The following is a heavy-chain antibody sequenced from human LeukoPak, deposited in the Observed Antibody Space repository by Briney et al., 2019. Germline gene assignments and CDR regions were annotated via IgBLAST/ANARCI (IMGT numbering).Heavy chain of an antibody. V-gene: IGHV4-30-4*01. CDR3: ARGPDSSGYYYFDF. CDR1: GGSISSGDYY. J-gene: IGHJ4*02. D-gene: IGHD3-22*01. Sequence: SQTLSLTCTVPGGSISSGDYYWSWIRQPPGKGLEWIGYTYHSGSTYFNPSLKSRVTISVDTSKNQFSLKLSSVTSADTAVYYCARGPDSSGYYYFDFWGQGTLVTVSS. CDR2: TYHSGST.